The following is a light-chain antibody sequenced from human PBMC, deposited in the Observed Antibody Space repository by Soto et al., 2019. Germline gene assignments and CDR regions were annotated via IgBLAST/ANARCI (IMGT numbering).Light chain of an antibody. CDR2: GNT. CDR1: SSNIGAGFD. V-gene: IGLV1-40*01. CDR3: QSYDSTLYVI. J-gene: IGLJ2*01. Sequence: QSVLTQPPSVSGAPGQRVTISCTGGSSNIGAGFDVHWYRQLPGAAPELLIYGNTNRPSGVPDRFSGSNSGTSASLAITGLQAADEGDYYCQSYDSTLYVIFGGGTKLTVL.